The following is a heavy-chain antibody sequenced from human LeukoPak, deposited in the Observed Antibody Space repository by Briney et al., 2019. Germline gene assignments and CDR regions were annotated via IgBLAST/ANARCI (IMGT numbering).Heavy chain of an antibody. J-gene: IGHJ4*02. Sequence: PSETLSLTCTVSGGSISSYYWSWIRQPPGKGLEWIGEINHSGSTNYNPSLKSRVTISVDTSKNQFSLKLSSVTAADTAVYYCARAITMVRGVIIKLFDYWGQGTLVTVSS. CDR3: ARAITMVRGVIIKLFDY. D-gene: IGHD3-10*01. CDR1: GGSISSYY. V-gene: IGHV4-34*01. CDR2: INHSGST.